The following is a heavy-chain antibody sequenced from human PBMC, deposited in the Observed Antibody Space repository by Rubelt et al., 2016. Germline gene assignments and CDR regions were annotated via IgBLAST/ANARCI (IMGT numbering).Heavy chain of an antibody. CDR3: ARVERAGLLWDV. V-gene: IGHV4-39*07. CDR1: GDPINTNNYY. D-gene: IGHD3-10*01. J-gene: IGHJ6*02. Sequence: QLHLHESGPGQVRPSETLSLTCTVSGDPINTNNYYWGWIRQPPGKGLQWIGSLFSGSTYYNPSLKSRVTISIDTSKNQFPLRLGAVTAADTAVYFCARVERAGLLWDVWGQGTAVTVSS. CDR2: LFSGST.